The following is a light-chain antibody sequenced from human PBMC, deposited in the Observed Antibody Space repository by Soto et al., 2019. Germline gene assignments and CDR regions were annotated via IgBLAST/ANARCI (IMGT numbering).Light chain of an antibody. CDR1: HSLVYSDGNTY. CDR2: KIS. CDR3: MQSTHWPIT. J-gene: IGKJ5*01. V-gene: IGKV2-30*01. Sequence: DVVMTQSPFSLSVALGQPASISCRSSHSLVYSDGNTYLSWFHQRPGQSPRRLIYKISNRDSGVPDRFSGSGSGTDFTLKISRVEAGDTGLYYCMQSTHWPITFGQGTRLDIE.